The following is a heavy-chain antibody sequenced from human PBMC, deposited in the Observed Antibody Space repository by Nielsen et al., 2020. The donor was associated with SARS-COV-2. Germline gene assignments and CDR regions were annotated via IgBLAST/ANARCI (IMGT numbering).Heavy chain of an antibody. J-gene: IGHJ6*02. CDR1: GGTFSSYA. D-gene: IGHD3-10*01. CDR2: INTNTGNP. Sequence: ASVKVSCKASGGTFSSYAISWVRQAPGQGLEWMGWINTNTGNPTYAQGFTGRFVFSLDTSVSTAYLQISSLKAEDTAVYYCARPRYYYGSGSYYYYYGMDVWGQGTTVTVSS. CDR3: ARPRYYYGSGSYYYYYGMDV. V-gene: IGHV7-4-1*02.